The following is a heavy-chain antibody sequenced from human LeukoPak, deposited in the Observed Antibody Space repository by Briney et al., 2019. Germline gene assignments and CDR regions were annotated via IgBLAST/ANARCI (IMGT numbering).Heavy chain of an antibody. CDR2: IIPIFGTA. Sequence: GASVKVSCKASGGTFSSYAISWVRQAPGQGLEWMGGIIPIFGTANYAQKFQGRVTITADESTSTAYMELSSLRSEDTAVYYCARERRWLRDFIFDYWGQGTLVTVSS. D-gene: IGHD5-24*01. V-gene: IGHV1-69*13. CDR3: ARERRWLRDFIFDY. J-gene: IGHJ4*02. CDR1: GGTFSSYA.